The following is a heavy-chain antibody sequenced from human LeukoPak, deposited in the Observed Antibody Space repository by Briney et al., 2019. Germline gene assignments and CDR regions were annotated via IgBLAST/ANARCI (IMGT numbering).Heavy chain of an antibody. CDR3: ARDSGDYGGDYFGY. D-gene: IGHD4-17*01. CDR1: GFTFSSYS. J-gene: IGHJ4*02. Sequence: GGSLRLSCAASGFTFSSYSMNWVRQAPGKGLEWVSSISSSSSYIYYADSVKGRFTISRDNAKNSLYLQMNSLRAEDTAVYYCARDSGDYGGDYFGYWGQGTLVTVSS. CDR2: ISSSSSYI. V-gene: IGHV3-21*01.